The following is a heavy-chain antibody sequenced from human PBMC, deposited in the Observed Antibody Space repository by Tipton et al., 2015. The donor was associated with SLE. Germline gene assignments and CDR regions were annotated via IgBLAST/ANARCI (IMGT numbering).Heavy chain of an antibody. CDR2: LYGSGTP. CDR1: GDSVITYY. V-gene: IGHV4-4*07. D-gene: IGHD3-16*02. J-gene: IGHJ6*04. Sequence: TLSLTCTVSGDSVITYYWNWIRQPPGKGLVWIGRLYGSGTPTHYNPSLESRVPMFGDTAQNQFSLKVTSVTAADTAVYYCARDSPVRAGLDVWGKGTTVTVSS. CDR3: ARDSPVRAGLDV.